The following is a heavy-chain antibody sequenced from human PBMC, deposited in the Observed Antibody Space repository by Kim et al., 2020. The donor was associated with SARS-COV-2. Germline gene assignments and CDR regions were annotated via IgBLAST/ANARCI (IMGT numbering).Heavy chain of an antibody. CDR3: ARVEGRLNSSSWYFQYYYYGMDV. Sequence: SVKVSCKASGGTFSSYAISWVRQAPGQGLEWMGGIIPIFGTANYAQKFQGRVTITADESTSTAYMELSSLRSEDTAVYYCARVEGRLNSSSWYFQYYYYGMDVWGQGTTVTVSS. D-gene: IGHD6-13*01. CDR1: GGTFSSYA. J-gene: IGHJ6*02. CDR2: IIPIFGTA. V-gene: IGHV1-69*01.